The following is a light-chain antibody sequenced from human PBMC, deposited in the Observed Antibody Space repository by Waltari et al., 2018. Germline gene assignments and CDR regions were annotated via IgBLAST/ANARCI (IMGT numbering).Light chain of an antibody. J-gene: IGLJ1*01. CDR3: SSYTSISTFV. CDR2: EAT. Sequence: WYQKQPDKAPRLIIYEATKWPSGVSNRFSGSKSGNTASLTISGLQAEDEADYYCSSYTSISTFVFGSGTKVTVL. V-gene: IGLV2-14*02.